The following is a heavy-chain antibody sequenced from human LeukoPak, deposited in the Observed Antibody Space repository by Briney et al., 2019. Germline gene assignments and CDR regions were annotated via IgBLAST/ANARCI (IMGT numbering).Heavy chain of an antibody. CDR3: AKDPNPYYYYDSSGYYYGFDY. D-gene: IGHD3-22*01. Sequence: GGSLRLSCAASGFTFSSYGMSWVRQAPGKGLEWVSAISGSGGSTYYADSVKGRFTIPRDNSKNTLYLQMNSLRAEDTAVYYCAKDPNPYYYYDSSGYYYGFDYWGQGTLVTVSS. V-gene: IGHV3-23*01. CDR1: GFTFSSYG. J-gene: IGHJ4*02. CDR2: ISGSGGST.